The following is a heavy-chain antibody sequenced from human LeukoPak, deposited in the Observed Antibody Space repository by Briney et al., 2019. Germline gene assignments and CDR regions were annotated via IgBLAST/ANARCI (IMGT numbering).Heavy chain of an antibody. CDR2: IYYSGST. V-gene: IGHV4-39*01. Sequence: PSETLSLTCTVSGGSIGSSSYYWGWIRQPPGKGLEWIGSIYYSGSTYYNPSLKSRVTISVDTSKNQFSLKLSSVTAADTAVYYCARHLNYYDSSGYPDYWGQGTLVTVSS. CDR1: GGSIGSSSYY. D-gene: IGHD3-22*01. CDR3: ARHLNYYDSSGYPDY. J-gene: IGHJ4*02.